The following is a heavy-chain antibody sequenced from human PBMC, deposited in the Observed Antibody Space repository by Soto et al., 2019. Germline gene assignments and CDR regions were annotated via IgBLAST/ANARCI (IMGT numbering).Heavy chain of an antibody. CDR3: AKDTGDFYQLPTVDV. Sequence: GGSLRLSCAASGFTFSSYAMSWVRQAPGKGLEWVSAISGSGGSTYYADSVKGRFTISRDNSKNTLYLQMNSLRAEDTAVYYCAKDTGDFYQLPTVDVWGKGTTVTVSS. D-gene: IGHD2-2*01. CDR2: ISGSGGST. J-gene: IGHJ6*04. CDR1: GFTFSSYA. V-gene: IGHV3-23*01.